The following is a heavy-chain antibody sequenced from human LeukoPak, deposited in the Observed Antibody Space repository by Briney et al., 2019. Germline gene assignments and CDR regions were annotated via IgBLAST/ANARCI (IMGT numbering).Heavy chain of an antibody. CDR2: MYDGGTT. V-gene: IGHV3-53*01. D-gene: IGHD6-13*01. CDR3: ARAAYSSSWYWDY. J-gene: IGHJ4*02. Sequence: GGSLRLSCAASGFTVSSNYMSWVRQAPGNGLEWVSIMYDGGTTYHADSVKGRFTISRDNAKNSLYLQMNSLRAEDTAVYYCARAAYSSSWYWDYWGQGSLVTVSS. CDR1: GFTVSSNY.